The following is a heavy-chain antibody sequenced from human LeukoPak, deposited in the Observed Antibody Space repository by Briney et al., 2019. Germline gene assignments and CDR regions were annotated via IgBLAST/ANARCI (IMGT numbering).Heavy chain of an antibody. Sequence: ASVKVSCKASGYTFTGYYMHWVRQAPGQGLEWMGWITPTSGSTIYAQTFQGRVTMTRDTSTTTVYMELSSLISEDTAVYYCARAVYDEEPYYYMDVWGRGTKVTVSS. CDR3: ARAVYDEEPYYYMDV. D-gene: IGHD3-3*01. J-gene: IGHJ6*03. CDR1: GYTFTGYY. V-gene: IGHV1-46*01. CDR2: ITPTSGST.